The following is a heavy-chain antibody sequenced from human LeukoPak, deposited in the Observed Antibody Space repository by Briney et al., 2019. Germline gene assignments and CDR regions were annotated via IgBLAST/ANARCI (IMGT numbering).Heavy chain of an antibody. CDR2: VNPNSGGT. D-gene: IGHD4-23*01. Sequence: ASVKVSCKASGYTFTDYYIHWVRQAPGQGLEWMGWVNPNSGGTSYAQKFQGRVTMPRDTSINTVFMELSSLRSNDTAIYYCARERLSPGKGFDYWGQGTLVTVSS. J-gene: IGHJ4*02. V-gene: IGHV1-2*02. CDR3: ARERLSPGKGFDY. CDR1: GYTFTDYY.